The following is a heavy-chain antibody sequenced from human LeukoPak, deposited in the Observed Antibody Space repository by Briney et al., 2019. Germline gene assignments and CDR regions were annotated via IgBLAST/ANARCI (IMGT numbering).Heavy chain of an antibody. CDR3: ARRSPLRFLEWSYYYYMDV. Sequence: PSETLSLTCAVYGGSFSSYYWSWIRQPPGKGLEWIGYIYYSGSTNYNPSLKSRVTISVDTSKNQFSLKLSSVTAADTAVYYCARRSPLRFLEWSYYYYMDVWGKGTTVTVSS. D-gene: IGHD3-3*01. CDR2: IYYSGST. V-gene: IGHV4-59*08. CDR1: GGSFSSYY. J-gene: IGHJ6*03.